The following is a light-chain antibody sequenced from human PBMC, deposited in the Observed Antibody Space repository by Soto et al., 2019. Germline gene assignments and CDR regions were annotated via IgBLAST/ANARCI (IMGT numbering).Light chain of an antibody. J-gene: IGLJ1*01. CDR2: NVS. CDR3: TSYTSSTTYF. CDR1: TSDFNYYNS. Sequence: QAVVTQPASVSGSPGQSITISCTGTTSDFNYYNSVSWYQHHPGQAPKLMIYNVSNRPSGVSYRFSGSKSGNTASLTISGLQAEDEADYYCTSYTSSTTYFFGTGTKLTVL. V-gene: IGLV2-14*03.